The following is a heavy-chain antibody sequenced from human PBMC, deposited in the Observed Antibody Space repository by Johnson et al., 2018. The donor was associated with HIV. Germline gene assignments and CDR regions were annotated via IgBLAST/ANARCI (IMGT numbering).Heavy chain of an antibody. D-gene: IGHD4-23*01. V-gene: IGHV3-20*04. Sequence: VQLVESGGGVVRPGGSLRLSCAGSGFTFDDYGMSWVRQAPGKGLQWVSSSSGSGSTIYYADSVNGRFTISRDNAKNSLYLQMNSLRAEDTAVYYCARSEVTAPSPPAGAFDIWGQGTMVTVSS. J-gene: IGHJ3*02. CDR1: GFTFDDYG. CDR3: ARSEVTAPSPPAGAFDI. CDR2: SSGSGSTI.